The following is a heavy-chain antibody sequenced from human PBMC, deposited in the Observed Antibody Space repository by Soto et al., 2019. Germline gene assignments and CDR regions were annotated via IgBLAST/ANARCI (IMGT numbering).Heavy chain of an antibody. Sequence: PSETLPLTWAVYVVSFSDLYWSLIRQPQGKGLEWIGHISYNGDTIYNPSLKSRVTISKDTSKNQFSLKLTSVTAADTALYYCARRRCLGGSCYGGNWLDPWGQGIVVTVSS. CDR3: ARRRCLGGSCYGGNWLDP. D-gene: IGHD3-10*01. J-gene: IGHJ5*02. CDR1: VVSFSDLY. V-gene: IGHV4-59*08. CDR2: ISYNGDT.